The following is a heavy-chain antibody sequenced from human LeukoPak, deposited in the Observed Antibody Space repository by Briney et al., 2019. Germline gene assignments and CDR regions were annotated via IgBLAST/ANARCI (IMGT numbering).Heavy chain of an antibody. CDR3: ARDSESIAASPGDY. V-gene: IGHV3-74*01. Sequence: GGSLRLSCAASGFTFSSYWMHWVRQAPGKGLVGVSRINSDGSSTSYADSVKGRFTISRDNAKNTLYLQMNSLRAEDTAVYYCARDSESIAASPGDYWGQGTLVTVSS. D-gene: IGHD6-6*01. J-gene: IGHJ4*02. CDR1: GFTFSSYW. CDR2: INSDGSST.